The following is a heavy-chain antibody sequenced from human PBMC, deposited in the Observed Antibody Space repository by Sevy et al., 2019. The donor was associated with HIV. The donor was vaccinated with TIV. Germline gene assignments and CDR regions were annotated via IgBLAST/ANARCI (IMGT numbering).Heavy chain of an antibody. Sequence: SETLSLTCTVSGGSISSYYWSWIQQPPGKGLEWIGYIYYSGSTNYNPSLKSRVTISVDTSKNQFSLKLSSVTAADTAVYYCARRGSYYTGAGFDIWGQGTMVTVSS. V-gene: IGHV4-59*08. CDR3: ARRGSYYTGAGFDI. CDR2: IYYSGST. J-gene: IGHJ3*02. CDR1: GGSISSYY. D-gene: IGHD1-26*01.